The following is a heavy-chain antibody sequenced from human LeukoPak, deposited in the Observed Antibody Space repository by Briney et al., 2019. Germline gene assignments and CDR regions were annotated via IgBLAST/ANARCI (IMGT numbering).Heavy chain of an antibody. D-gene: IGHD1-26*01. Sequence: GGSLRLSCAASGFTFSSYGMHWVRHAPGKGREWVAVISYDGSNKYYADSVKGRFTISRDNSKNTLYLQMNSLRAEDTAVYYCARARTRYSGSYGTAFDIWGQETMVTVSS. CDR1: GFTFSSYG. J-gene: IGHJ3*02. CDR2: ISYDGSNK. CDR3: ARARTRYSGSYGTAFDI. V-gene: IGHV3-30*03.